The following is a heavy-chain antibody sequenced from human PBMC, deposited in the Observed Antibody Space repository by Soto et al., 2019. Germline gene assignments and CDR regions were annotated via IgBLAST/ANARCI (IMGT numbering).Heavy chain of an antibody. CDR3: ARDDLGNSGDYLHLITSPGAYGMDV. D-gene: IGHD4-17*01. V-gene: IGHV3-33*01. CDR2: IWYDGSNK. Sequence: PGGSLRLSCAASGFTFSSYGMHWVRQAPGKGLEWVAVIWYDGSNKYYADSVKGRFTISRDNSKNTLYLQMNSLRAEDTAVYYCARDDLGNSGDYLHLITSPGAYGMDVWGQGTTVTVS. CDR1: GFTFSSYG. J-gene: IGHJ6*02.